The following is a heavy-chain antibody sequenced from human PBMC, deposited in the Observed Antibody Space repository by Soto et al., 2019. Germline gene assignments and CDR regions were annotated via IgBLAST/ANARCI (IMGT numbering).Heavy chain of an antibody. CDR3: ARSGLVITTNFGAFDI. J-gene: IGHJ3*02. CDR1: GGSISSYY. D-gene: IGHD3-22*01. CDR2: IYYSGST. Sequence: LSLTCTVSGGSISSYYWSWIRQPPGKGLEWIGYIYYSGSTNYNPSLKSRVTISVDTSKNQFSLKLSSVTAADTAVYYCARSGLVITTNFGAFDIWGQGTMVTVSS. V-gene: IGHV4-59*01.